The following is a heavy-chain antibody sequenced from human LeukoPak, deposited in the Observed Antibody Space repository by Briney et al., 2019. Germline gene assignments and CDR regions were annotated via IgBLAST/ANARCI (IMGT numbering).Heavy chain of an antibody. CDR1: GGSISSDTYY. Sequence: KPSETLSLTCTVSGGSISSDTYYWSWIRQPAGKGLEWIGRIYTSGSTTYNSSLRSRLTISLDTSKNQVSLELTSVTAADTAVYYCAGTRRYCSGGSCYNWFDRWGQGTLVTVSS. J-gene: IGHJ5*02. CDR2: IYTSGST. D-gene: IGHD2-15*01. V-gene: IGHV4-61*02. CDR3: AGTRRYCSGGSCYNWFDR.